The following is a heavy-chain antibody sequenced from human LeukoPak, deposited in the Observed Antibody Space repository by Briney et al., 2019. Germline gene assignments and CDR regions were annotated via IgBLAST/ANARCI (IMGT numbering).Heavy chain of an antibody. D-gene: IGHD6-13*01. CDR3: ARVWSPPYTSSWPSYFDF. V-gene: IGHV3-21*01. CDR1: GFTFSDYS. Sequence: GGSLRLSCAASGFTFSDYSMNWVRQAPGKGLEWVSSISSSSRYIYYADSVKGRFSISRDNAKNSLYLQMNSLRAEDTAVYYCARVWSPPYTSSWPSYFDFWGQGTLVTVSS. J-gene: IGHJ4*02. CDR2: ISSSSRYI.